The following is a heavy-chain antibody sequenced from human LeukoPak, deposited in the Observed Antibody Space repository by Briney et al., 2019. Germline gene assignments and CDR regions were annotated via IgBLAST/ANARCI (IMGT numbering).Heavy chain of an antibody. V-gene: IGHV4-34*01. J-gene: IGHJ6*03. CDR2: INHSGST. CDR3: ARAVATTLYYYYYYMDV. CDR1: GGSFSGYY. D-gene: IGHD5-24*01. Sequence: SETLSLTCAVYGGSFSGYYWSWIRQPPGKGLEWIGEINHSGSTNYNPSLKSRVTISVDTSKNQFSLKLSSVTAADTAVYYCARAVATTLYYYYYYMDVWGKGTTVTVSS.